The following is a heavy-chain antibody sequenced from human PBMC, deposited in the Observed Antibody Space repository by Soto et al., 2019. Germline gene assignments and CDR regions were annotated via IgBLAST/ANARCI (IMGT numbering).Heavy chain of an antibody. CDR2: ISSSSSTI. Sequence: EVQLVESGGGLVQPGGSLRLSCAASGFTFSSYSMNWVRQAPGKGLEWVSYISSSSSTIYYADSVKGRFTISRDNAKSSLYLKMNSLRAEDTAVYYCARGPTDYDFWSGYYTLNYYYYYMDVWGKGTTVTVSS. CDR3: ARGPTDYDFWSGYYTLNYYYYYMDV. CDR1: GFTFSSYS. D-gene: IGHD3-3*01. V-gene: IGHV3-48*01. J-gene: IGHJ6*03.